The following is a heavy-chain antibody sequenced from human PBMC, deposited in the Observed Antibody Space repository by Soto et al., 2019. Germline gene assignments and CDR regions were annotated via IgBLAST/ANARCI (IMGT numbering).Heavy chain of an antibody. CDR1: GYPFTSYD. D-gene: IGHD6-13*01. CDR2: MNPNSGNT. J-gene: IGHJ4*02. CDR3: AREHSSSWRFDY. Sequence: QVQLVQSGAEVKKPGASVKVSCKASGYPFTSYDINWVRPAPGHGLEWMGWMNPNSGNTGYAQQFQGRVTMTRNTSISTAYMELSSLRSEDTAVYYWAREHSSSWRFDYWGQGTLVTVSS. V-gene: IGHV1-8*01.